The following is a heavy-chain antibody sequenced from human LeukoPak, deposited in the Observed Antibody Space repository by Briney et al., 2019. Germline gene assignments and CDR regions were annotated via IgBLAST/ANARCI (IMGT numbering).Heavy chain of an antibody. CDR2: ISSSSSYI. V-gene: IGHV3-21*04. CDR1: GSTFSSYS. J-gene: IGHJ4*02. Sequence: GGSLRLSCAASGSTFSSYSMNWVRQAPGKGLEWVSSISSSSSYIYYADSVKGRFTISRDNAKNSLYLQMNSLRAEDTAVYYCAKESSSWSDGFDYWGQGTLVTVSS. CDR3: AKESSSWSDGFDY. D-gene: IGHD6-13*01.